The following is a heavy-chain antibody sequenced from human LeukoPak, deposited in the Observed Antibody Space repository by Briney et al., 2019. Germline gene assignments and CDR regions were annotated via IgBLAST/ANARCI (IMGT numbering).Heavy chain of an antibody. J-gene: IGHJ4*02. CDR3: ARDTRTIYGDYFDF. CDR1: GFTFSSYW. CDR2: INSDGSST. Sequence: GGSLRLSCAASGFTFSSYWMHWVRQAPGKGLVWISRINSDGSSTTYADSVKGRFTISRDNAKNTLYLQMNSLRVEDTAVYYCARDTRTIYGDYFDFWGQGTLVTVSS. D-gene: IGHD4-17*01. V-gene: IGHV3-74*01.